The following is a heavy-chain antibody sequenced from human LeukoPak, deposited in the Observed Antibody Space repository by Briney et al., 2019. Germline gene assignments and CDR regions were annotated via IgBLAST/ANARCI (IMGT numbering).Heavy chain of an antibody. V-gene: IGHV3-48*04. CDR2: ISGTSGTI. CDR1: GFPFKTYS. J-gene: IGHJ3*01. CDR3: ARVGNWNYIAFDL. Sequence: GGSLRLSCAASGFPFKTYSMNWVRQPPGKGLDWVSHISGTSGTIYYADSVKGRFTISRDNAENSLYLQMNSLRAEDTAVYYRARVGNWNYIAFDLWGQGTMVTVSS. D-gene: IGHD1-7*01.